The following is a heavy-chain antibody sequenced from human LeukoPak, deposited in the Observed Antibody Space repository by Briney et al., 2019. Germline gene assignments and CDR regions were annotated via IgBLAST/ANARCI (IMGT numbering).Heavy chain of an antibody. V-gene: IGHV3-21*01. D-gene: IGHD1-26*01. CDR3: ARGDSGSYLSFDY. J-gene: IGHJ4*02. Sequence: GRSLRLSCAASGFTFSSYGMHWVRQAPGKGLEWVSSISSSSSYIYYADSVKGRFTISRDNAKNSLYLQMNSLRAEDTAVYYCARGDSGSYLSFDYWGQGTLVTVSS. CDR2: ISSSSSYI. CDR1: GFTFSSYG.